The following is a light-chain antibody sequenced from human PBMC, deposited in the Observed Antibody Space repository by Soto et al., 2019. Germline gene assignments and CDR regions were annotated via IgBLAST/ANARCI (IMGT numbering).Light chain of an antibody. J-gene: IGKJ2*01. CDR3: QQYNKWPLYT. CDR1: QSVSSN. CDR2: GAS. V-gene: IGKV3-15*01. Sequence: EIVMTQSPATLSVSPGERATLSCRASQSVSSNLAWYQQKPGQAPRLLIYGASTRATGIPARFSGSGSRTEFTLTISSLQSEDFAVYYCQQYNKWPLYTFGQGTKLEIK.